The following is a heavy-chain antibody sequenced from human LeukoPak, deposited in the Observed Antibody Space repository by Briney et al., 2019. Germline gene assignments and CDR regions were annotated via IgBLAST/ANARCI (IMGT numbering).Heavy chain of an antibody. V-gene: IGHV4-59*01. CDR1: GGSISSYY. CDR3: AREYCSSTSCYGMDV. Sequence: PSETLSLTCTVSGGSISSYYWSCIRQPPGKGLEWIGYIYYSGSTNYNPSLKSRVTISVDTSKNQFSLKLSSVTAADTAVYYCAREYCSSTSCYGMDVWGKGTTVTVSS. CDR2: IYYSGST. J-gene: IGHJ6*04. D-gene: IGHD2-2*01.